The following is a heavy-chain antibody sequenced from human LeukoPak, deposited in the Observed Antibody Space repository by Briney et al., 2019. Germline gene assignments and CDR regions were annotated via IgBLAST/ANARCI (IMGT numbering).Heavy chain of an antibody. CDR1: GFTFSSYG. CDR2: IWYDGSNK. V-gene: IGHV3-33*01. CDR3: ARDRIDPYYYGMDV. Sequence: PGGSLRLSCAASGFTFSSYGMHWVRQAPGKGLEWVAVIWYDGSNKYYADFVKGRFTISRDNSKNTLYLQMNSLRAEDTAVYYCARDRIDPYYYGMDVWGKGTTVTVSS. J-gene: IGHJ6*04.